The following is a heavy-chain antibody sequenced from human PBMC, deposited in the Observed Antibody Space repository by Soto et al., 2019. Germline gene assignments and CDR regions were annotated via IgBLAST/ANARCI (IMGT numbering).Heavy chain of an antibody. CDR1: GFTFSTYA. J-gene: IGHJ3*02. D-gene: IGHD2-8*01. CDR2: ISGSGGST. CDR3: AKDHPYCTNGVCPPVDAFDI. V-gene: IGHV3-23*01. Sequence: PGGSLRLSCAASGFTFSTYAMSWVRQAPGKGLEWVSGISGSGGSTYYADSVKGRFTISRDNSKNTLYLQMNSLRAEDTAVYYCAKDHPYCTNGVCPPVDAFDIWGQGTMVTVSS.